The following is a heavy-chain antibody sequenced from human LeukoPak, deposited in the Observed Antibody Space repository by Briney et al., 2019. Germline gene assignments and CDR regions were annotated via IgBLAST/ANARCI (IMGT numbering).Heavy chain of an antibody. J-gene: IGHJ5*02. CDR3: ADYCSGCCYSGYSS. CDR1: GFTFSTYA. CDR2: ISAIGGST. D-gene: IGHD2-21*01. Sequence: GGSLRLSCAASGFTFSTYAMSWVRQAPGKGLEWVSTISAIGGSTYYADSVKGRFTISRDNSKSTLYLHMNSLRAEDTAIYYCADYCSGCCYSGYSSWGQGTLVTVSS. V-gene: IGHV3-23*01.